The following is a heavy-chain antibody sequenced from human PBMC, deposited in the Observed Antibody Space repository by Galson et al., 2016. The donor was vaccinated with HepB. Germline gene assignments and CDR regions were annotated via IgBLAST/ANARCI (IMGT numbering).Heavy chain of an antibody. Sequence: SLRLSCADSTFTFSNYWMTWVRQAPGKGLEWVANIKPDGSEKYYVDSVKGRFTISRDNAKNSLYLQMNSLRAEDTAVYYCARGSCTAGRCYSASYLCFASWGQGTLVTVSS. J-gene: IGHJ4*02. CDR1: TFTFSNYW. CDR2: IKPDGSEK. CDR3: ARGSCTAGRCYSASYLCFAS. D-gene: IGHD2-15*01. V-gene: IGHV3-7*04.